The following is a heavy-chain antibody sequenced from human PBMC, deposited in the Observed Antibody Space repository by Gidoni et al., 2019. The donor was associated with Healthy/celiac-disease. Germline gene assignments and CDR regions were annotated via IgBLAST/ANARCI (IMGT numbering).Heavy chain of an antibody. CDR2: IYYSGST. J-gene: IGHJ6*02. Sequence: QVQLQESGPGLVKPSETLSLTCTVSGGSVSSGSYYWSWIRQPPGKGLEWIGYIYYSGSTNYNPSLKSRVTISVDTSKNQFSLKLSSVTAADTAVYYCASVYDFWSGPPQDYYGMDVWGQGTTVTVSS. V-gene: IGHV4-61*01. CDR3: ASVYDFWSGPPQDYYGMDV. D-gene: IGHD3-3*01. CDR1: GGSVSSGSYY.